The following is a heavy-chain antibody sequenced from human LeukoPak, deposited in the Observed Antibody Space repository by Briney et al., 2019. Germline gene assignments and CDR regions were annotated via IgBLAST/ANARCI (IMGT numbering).Heavy chain of an antibody. CDR2: ISGYNGNT. D-gene: IGHD6-13*01. Sequence: ASVKVSCKASGYTFTSYGVNWVRQAPGQGLEWMGWISGYNGNTNYAQKFQGRVTITADKSTSTAYMELSSLRSEDTAVYYCARDIADYGMDVWGQGTTVTVSS. J-gene: IGHJ6*02. V-gene: IGHV1-18*01. CDR3: ARDIADYGMDV. CDR1: GYTFTSYG.